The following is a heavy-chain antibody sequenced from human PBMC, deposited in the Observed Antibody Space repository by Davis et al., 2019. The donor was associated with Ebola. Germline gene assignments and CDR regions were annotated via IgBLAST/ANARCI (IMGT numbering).Heavy chain of an antibody. CDR1: GFTFSSYS. Sequence: GESLKISCAASGFTFSSYSMNWVRQAPGKGLEWVSFISSSSSYIYYADSVKGRFTISRDNAKNSLYLQMNSLRAEDTAVYYCARDFTMIEFDPWGQGTLVTVSS. V-gene: IGHV3-21*01. J-gene: IGHJ5*02. CDR2: ISSSSSYI. D-gene: IGHD3-22*01. CDR3: ARDFTMIEFDP.